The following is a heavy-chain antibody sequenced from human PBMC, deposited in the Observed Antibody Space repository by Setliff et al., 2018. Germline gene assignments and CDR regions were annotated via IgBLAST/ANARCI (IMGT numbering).Heavy chain of an antibody. Sequence: SETLSLTCTVSGGSISSGSYYWSWIRQPAXKXXXXXXXXXXXXXXXXXXXXKXXXXXSVDTSKNQFSLNLSSVTAADTAVYSCXRDNXXVGATDYWGQGILVTVSS. CDR1: GGSISSGSYY. CDR3: XRDNXXVGATDY. D-gene: IGHD1-26*01. CDR2: XXXXXXX. V-gene: IGHV4-61*02. J-gene: IGHJ4*02.